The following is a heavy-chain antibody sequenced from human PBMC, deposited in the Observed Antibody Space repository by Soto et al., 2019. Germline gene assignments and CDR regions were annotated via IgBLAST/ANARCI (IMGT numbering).Heavy chain of an antibody. D-gene: IGHD1-1*01. J-gene: IGHJ4*02. CDR1: GQSFSGHS. CDR2: INESGST. V-gene: IGHV4-34*01. CDR3: ARGSGIVALPGELEDVNYDY. Sequence: QVQLQQWGAGLVKPSETLSLSCAVYGQSFSGHSWAWIPQPPGKGLEWIGEINESGSTYYNPSLKSRVTISTDKSKNQFSLKLSSVSAADTAAYFCARGSGIVALPGELEDVNYDYWGQGTLVNVSS.